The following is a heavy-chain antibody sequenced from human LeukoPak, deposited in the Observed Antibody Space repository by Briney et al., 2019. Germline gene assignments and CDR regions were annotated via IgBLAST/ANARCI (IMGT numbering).Heavy chain of an antibody. CDR1: GFTFSSYS. J-gene: IGHJ4*02. CDR2: ISSSSSYI. Sequence: GGSLRLSCAASGFTFSSYSMNWVRQAPGKGLEWVSSISSSSSYIYYAASVKGRFTISRDNAKNSLYLQMNSLRAEDTAVYYCARAPSTTLRMKAIDYWGQGTLVTVSS. V-gene: IGHV3-21*01. CDR3: ARAPSTTLRMKAIDY. D-gene: IGHD1-7*01.